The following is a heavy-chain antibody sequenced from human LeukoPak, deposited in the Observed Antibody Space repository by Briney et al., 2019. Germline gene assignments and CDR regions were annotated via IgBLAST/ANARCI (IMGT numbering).Heavy chain of an antibody. V-gene: IGHV3-53*01. CDR3: VSHSNSLTSYSFDY. CDR1: GLTVTDNY. Sequence: GGSLSLFCAASGLTVTDNYMRWVRQATGKGLEWVSIIYSGGNTYYSDSVKGRFTLSRDHSKNTLSLQMNSLRAEDTAVYYCVSHSNSLTSYSFDYWGQGTLVTVSS. J-gene: IGHJ4*02. CDR2: IYSGGNT. D-gene: IGHD3-9*01.